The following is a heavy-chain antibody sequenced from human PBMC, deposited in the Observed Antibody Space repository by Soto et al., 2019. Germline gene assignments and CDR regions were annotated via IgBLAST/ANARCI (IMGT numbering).Heavy chain of an antibody. CDR2: INSDGRST. J-gene: IGHJ6*02. V-gene: IGHV3-74*01. Sequence: PWGSLRLSYAASGFNFRNYWMHWFRQAPGRGLVWVSRINSDGRSTRYAASVKGRFTISRDNARNTLVLQMNSLRADDTAVYYYARAGVDTVLVHCGYYHDALDVCG. D-gene: IGHD5-18*01. CDR3: ARAGVDTVLVHCGYYHDALDV. CDR1: GFNFRNYW.